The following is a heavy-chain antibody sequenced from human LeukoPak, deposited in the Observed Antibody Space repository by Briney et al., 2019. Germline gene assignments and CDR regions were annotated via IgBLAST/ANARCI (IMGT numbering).Heavy chain of an antibody. CDR3: ATHRSSSRLRRVLPYGMDV. J-gene: IGHJ6*02. CDR2: FDPEDGET. Sequence: ASVKVSCKVSGYTLTELSMHWVRQAPGKGLEWMGGFDPEDGETIYAQKFQGRVTMIEDTSTDTAYMELSSLRSEDTAVYYCATHRSSSRLRRVLPYGMDVWGQGTTVTVSS. CDR1: GYTLTELS. V-gene: IGHV1-24*01. D-gene: IGHD6-6*01.